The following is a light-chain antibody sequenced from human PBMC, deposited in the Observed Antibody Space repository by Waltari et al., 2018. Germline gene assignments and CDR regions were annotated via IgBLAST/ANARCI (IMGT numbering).Light chain of an antibody. CDR1: QVVTTSC. Sequence: SSRASQVVTTSCLASHQRKPGQAHTLLIYGASSRATGIPDRFSASGSGTDFTLTISRLETEDFAVYYSQPYGSSPRTFGQGTKVDI. CDR2: GAS. J-gene: IGKJ1*01. V-gene: IGKV3-20*01. CDR3: QPYGSSPRT.